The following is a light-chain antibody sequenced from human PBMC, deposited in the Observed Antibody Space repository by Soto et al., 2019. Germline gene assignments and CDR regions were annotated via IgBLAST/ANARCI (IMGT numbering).Light chain of an antibody. J-gene: IGKJ1*01. CDR3: QQYDNRPPT. Sequence: DIQMTQSPSSLSASVGDRVTITSQASEDISNYLNWYQQKPGKAPKLLIYDASNLETGVPSRFSGSGSGTDFTFTISSLQPEDIATYYCQQYDNRPPTFGQGTKVEI. CDR1: EDISNY. V-gene: IGKV1-33*01. CDR2: DAS.